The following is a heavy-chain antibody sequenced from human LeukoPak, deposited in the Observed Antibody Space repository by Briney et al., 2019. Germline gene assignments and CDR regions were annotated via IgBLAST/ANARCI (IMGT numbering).Heavy chain of an antibody. Sequence: GGSLRLSCAASGFTFDDYAMHWVRQAPGKGLEWVSGISWNSGSIGYVDSVKGRFTISRDNAKNSLYLQMNSLRAEDTAVYYCARENGRKGDYWGQGTLVTVSS. V-gene: IGHV3-9*01. D-gene: IGHD1-26*01. CDR1: GFTFDDYA. CDR2: ISWNSGSI. J-gene: IGHJ4*02. CDR3: ARENGRKGDY.